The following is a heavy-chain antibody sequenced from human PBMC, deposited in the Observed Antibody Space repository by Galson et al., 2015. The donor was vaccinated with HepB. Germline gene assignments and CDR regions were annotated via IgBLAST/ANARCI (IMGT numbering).Heavy chain of an antibody. CDR2: ISAYNGNT. Sequence: SVKVSCKASGYTFTSYGISWVRQAPGQGLEWMGWISAYNGNTNYAQKLQGRVTMTTDTSTSTAYMELRSLRSDDTAVYYCAREGSDYYDSSGYPFTAIDGMDVWGQGTTVTVSS. D-gene: IGHD3-22*01. CDR1: GYTFTSYG. J-gene: IGHJ6*02. V-gene: IGHV1-18*01. CDR3: AREGSDYYDSSGYPFTAIDGMDV.